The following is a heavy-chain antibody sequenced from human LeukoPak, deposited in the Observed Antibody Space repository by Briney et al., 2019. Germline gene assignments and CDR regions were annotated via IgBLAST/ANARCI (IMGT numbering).Heavy chain of an antibody. CDR3: ATMVARGGYCSSSSCYGGFDI. J-gene: IGHJ3*02. D-gene: IGHD2-2*03. CDR2: INPNSGGT. CDR1: GYTFTGYY. Sequence: ASVKVSCKASGYTFTGYYMHWVRQAPGQGLEWMGWINPNSGGTNYAQKFQGRVTMTRDTSISTAYMGLSRLRSDDTAVYYCATMVARGGYCSSSSCYGGFDIWGQGTMVTVSS. V-gene: IGHV1-2*02.